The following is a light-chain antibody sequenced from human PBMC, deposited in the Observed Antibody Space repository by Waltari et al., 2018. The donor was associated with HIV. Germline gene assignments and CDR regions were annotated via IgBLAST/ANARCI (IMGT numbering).Light chain of an antibody. V-gene: IGLV1-40*01. CDR1: SSNIGAGYD. CDR2: VNN. CDR3: QSYDSSLSGSWV. J-gene: IGLJ3*02. Sequence: QSVLTQPPSVSGAPGQRVTFACTGSSSNIGAGYDVHWYQQLPGNAPILLINVNNMRPSGGPDPFSGSRSGTSASLAITWLQAEDEADYYCQSYDSSLSGSWVFGGGTKLTVL.